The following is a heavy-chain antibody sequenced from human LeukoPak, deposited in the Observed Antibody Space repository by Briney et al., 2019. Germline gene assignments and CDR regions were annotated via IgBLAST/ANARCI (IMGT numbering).Heavy chain of an antibody. CDR2: IYTSGST. CDR1: GGSISSYY. J-gene: IGHJ4*02. V-gene: IGHV4-4*07. Sequence: SSETLSLTCTVSGGSISSYYWSWIRQPAGKGLEWIGRIYTSGSTNYNPSLKSRVTMSVDTSKNQFSLKLSSVTAADTAVYYCARDRRYYDSSGYYYPGDFDYWGQGTLVTVSS. D-gene: IGHD3-22*01. CDR3: ARDRRYYDSSGYYYPGDFDY.